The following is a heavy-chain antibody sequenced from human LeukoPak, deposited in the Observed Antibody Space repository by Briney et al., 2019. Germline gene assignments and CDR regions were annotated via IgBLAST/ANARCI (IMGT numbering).Heavy chain of an antibody. D-gene: IGHD6-13*01. J-gene: IGHJ4*02. V-gene: IGHV4-59*12. CDR1: GGSISSYY. Sequence: PSETLSLTCTVSGGSISSYYWSWIRQPPGKGLEWIGYIYYSGSTNYNPSLKSRVTISVDTSKNQFSLKLSSVTAADTAVYYCARDYIAAAGRPQKSFDYWGRGTLVTVSS. CDR3: ARDYIAAAGRPQKSFDY. CDR2: IYYSGST.